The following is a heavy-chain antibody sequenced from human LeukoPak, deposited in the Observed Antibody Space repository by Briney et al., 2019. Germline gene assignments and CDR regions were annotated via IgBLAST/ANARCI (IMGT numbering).Heavy chain of an antibody. V-gene: IGHV1-2*02. Sequence: ASVKVSCKASGYTFTGYYMHWVRQAPGQGLEWMGWINPNSGGTNYAQKFQGRVTMTRDTSISTAYMELSRLRSDDTAVYYCARDRGGGSGSHDYWGQGTLVTVSS. CDR1: GYTFTGYY. D-gene: IGHD1-26*01. J-gene: IGHJ4*02. CDR3: ARDRGGGSGSHDY. CDR2: INPNSGGT.